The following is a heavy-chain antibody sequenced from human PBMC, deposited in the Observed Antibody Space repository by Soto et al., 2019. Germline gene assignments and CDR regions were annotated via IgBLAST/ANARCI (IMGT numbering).Heavy chain of an antibody. D-gene: IGHD1-26*01. CDR1: GGTFSSYA. V-gene: IGHV1-69*01. CDR3: ARDGGWSSTAHYYYYGMDV. CDR2: IIPIFGTA. Sequence: QVQLVQSGAEVKKPGSSVKVSCKASGGTFSSYAISWVRQAPGQGLEWMGGIIPIFGTANYAQKFQGRVTITADESTSTAYMELSSLRSEDTAVYYCARDGGWSSTAHYYYYGMDVWGQGTTVTVSS. J-gene: IGHJ6*02.